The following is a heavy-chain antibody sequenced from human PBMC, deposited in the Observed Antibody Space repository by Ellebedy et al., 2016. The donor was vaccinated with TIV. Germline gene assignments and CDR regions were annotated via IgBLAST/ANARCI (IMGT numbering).Heavy chain of an antibody. CDR2: IRSSDSST. D-gene: IGHD2/OR15-2a*01. Sequence: PGGSLRLSCAASGFTFSDYYMSWIRQAPGKGLEYIAYIRSSDSSTSYADSVKGRFTISRDNAENSLYLQMHSLRAEDTAIYYCASARIYGPFDYWGQGILVTVSS. CDR3: ASARIYGPFDY. J-gene: IGHJ4*02. V-gene: IGHV3-11*01. CDR1: GFTFSDYY.